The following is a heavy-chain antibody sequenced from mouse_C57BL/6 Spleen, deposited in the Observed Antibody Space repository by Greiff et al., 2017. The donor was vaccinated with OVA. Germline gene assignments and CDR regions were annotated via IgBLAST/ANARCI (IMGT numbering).Heavy chain of an antibody. V-gene: IGHV5-16*01. CDR2: INYDGSST. Sequence: DVQLVESEGGLVQPGSSMKLSCTASGFTFSDYYMAWVRQVPEKGLEWVANINYDGSSTYYLDSLKSRFIISRDNAKNILYLQMSSLKSEDTATYYCARLGSWYFDVWGTGTTVTVSS. CDR3: ARLGSWYFDV. CDR1: GFTFSDYY. J-gene: IGHJ1*03. D-gene: IGHD4-1*01.